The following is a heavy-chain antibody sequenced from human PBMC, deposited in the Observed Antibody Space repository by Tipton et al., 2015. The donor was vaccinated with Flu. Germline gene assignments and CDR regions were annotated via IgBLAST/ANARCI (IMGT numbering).Heavy chain of an antibody. J-gene: IGHJ4*02. CDR3: ARVRSYYDSSGYYYAFDY. V-gene: IGHV4-61*02. Sequence: TLSLTCTVSGGSISRGSYYWSWIRQPAGKGLEWIGRIYTSGSTNYNPSLKSRVTISVDTSKNQFSLKLSSVTAADTAVYYCARVRSYYDSSGYYYAFDYWGQGTLVTVSS. CDR1: GGSISRGSYY. CDR2: IYTSGST. D-gene: IGHD3-22*01.